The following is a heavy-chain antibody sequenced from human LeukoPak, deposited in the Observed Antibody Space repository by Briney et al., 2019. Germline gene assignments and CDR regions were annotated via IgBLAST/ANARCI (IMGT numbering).Heavy chain of an antibody. J-gene: IGHJ4*02. CDR2: ISYDGSSK. CDR3: AKRGEQWLADFDY. Sequence: GGSLRLSCAASGSTFSSYDMHWVRQSPGKGLEWVAVISYDGSSKYYADSVKGRFTISRDNSKNTLYLQMNSLRAEDTAVYYCAKRGEQWLADFDYWGQGTLVTVSS. CDR1: GSTFSSYD. V-gene: IGHV3-30*18. D-gene: IGHD6-19*01.